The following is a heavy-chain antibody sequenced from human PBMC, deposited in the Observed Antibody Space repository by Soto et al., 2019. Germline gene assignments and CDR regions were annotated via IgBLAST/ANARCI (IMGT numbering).Heavy chain of an antibody. J-gene: IGHJ6*02. D-gene: IGHD6-13*01. Sequence: PGGSLRLSCAASGFTFADYAMHWVRQAPGKGLGWVSLISWDGGSTYYADSVKGRFTISRDNSKDSLYLQMNSLRAEDTALYYCAKDGGGYSRSWYSTYYYYGMDVWGQGTTVTVSS. CDR3: AKDGGGYSRSWYSTYYYYGMDV. CDR1: GFTFADYA. V-gene: IGHV3-43D*04. CDR2: ISWDGGST.